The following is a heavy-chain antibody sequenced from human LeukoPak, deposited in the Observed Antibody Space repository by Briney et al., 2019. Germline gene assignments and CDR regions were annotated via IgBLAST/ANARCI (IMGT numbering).Heavy chain of an antibody. D-gene: IGHD5-18*01. CDR1: GFTFSSYR. Sequence: GGSLRLSCAASGFTFSSYRMNWVRQAPGKGLEGVSYISSSSSTIYYADSVKGGFTISRDNSKNTLYLQMNSLRAEDTAVYYCARRGYGYKYYFDYWGQGTLVTVSS. J-gene: IGHJ4*02. V-gene: IGHV3-48*01. CDR3: ARRGYGYKYYFDY. CDR2: ISSSSSTI.